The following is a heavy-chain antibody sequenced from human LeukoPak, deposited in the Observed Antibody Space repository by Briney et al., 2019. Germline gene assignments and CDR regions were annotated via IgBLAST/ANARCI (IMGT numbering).Heavy chain of an antibody. CDR2: IYHSGST. V-gene: IGHV4-39*07. J-gene: IGHJ3*02. CDR1: GGSISSSSYY. Sequence: SETLSLTCTVSGGSISSSSYYWGWIRQPPGKGLEWIGSIYHSGSTYYNPSLKSRVTISVDTSKNQFSLKLSSVTAADTAVYYCAREWAGVGANDAFDIWGQGTMVTVSS. CDR3: AREWAGVGANDAFDI. D-gene: IGHD1-26*01.